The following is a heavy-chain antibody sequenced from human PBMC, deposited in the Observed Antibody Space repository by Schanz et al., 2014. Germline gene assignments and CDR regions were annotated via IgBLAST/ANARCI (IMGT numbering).Heavy chain of an antibody. D-gene: IGHD2-15*01. Sequence: EVQLLESGGGLVEPGGSLRLSCAASGFTFTNYAMSWVRQAPGKGLEWVSAISASGGTTYYADSVKGRFTISRDNSKNTLYLQMNSLRAEDTAVYYCAKTPLEYCNYDSCPNWFDSWGQGTLVTASS. J-gene: IGHJ5*01. CDR2: ISASGGTT. CDR1: GFTFTNYA. V-gene: IGHV3-23*01. CDR3: AKTPLEYCNYDSCPNWFDS.